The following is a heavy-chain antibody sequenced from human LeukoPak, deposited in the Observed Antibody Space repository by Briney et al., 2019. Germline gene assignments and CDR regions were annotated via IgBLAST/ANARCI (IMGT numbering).Heavy chain of an antibody. CDR1: GFTFDDYA. CDR2: ISWNSGSI. J-gene: IGHJ4*02. Sequence: PGGSLRLSYAASGFTFDDYAMHWVRQAPGKGLEWVSGISWNSGSIGYADSVKGRFTISRDNAKNSLYLQMNSLRAEDTALYYCAKDISGSSGWSRFDYWGQGTLVTVSS. CDR3: AKDISGSSGWSRFDY. D-gene: IGHD6-19*01. V-gene: IGHV3-9*01.